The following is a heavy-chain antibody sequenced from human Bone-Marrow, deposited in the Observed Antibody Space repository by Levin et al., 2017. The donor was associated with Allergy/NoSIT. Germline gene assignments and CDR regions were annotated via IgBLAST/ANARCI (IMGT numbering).Heavy chain of an antibody. CDR2: IYYSGST. J-gene: IGHJ4*02. CDR1: GGSISSSSYY. V-gene: IGHV4-39*01. CDR3: ARRTVTTECFDY. Sequence: SETLSLTCTVSGGSISSSSYYWGWIRQPPGKGLEWIGSIYYSGSTYYNPSLKSRVTISVDTSKNQFSLKLSSVTAADTAVYYCARRTVTTECFDYWGQGTLVTVSS. D-gene: IGHD4-17*01.